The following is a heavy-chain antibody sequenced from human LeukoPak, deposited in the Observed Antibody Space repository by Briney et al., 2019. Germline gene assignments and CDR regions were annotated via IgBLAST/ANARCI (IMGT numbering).Heavy chain of an antibody. V-gene: IGHV4-4*07. CDR3: ARWWSSYWYFDL. CDR2: IYTGGST. Sequence: NASETLSLTCTVSGGSISSYYWSWIRQPAGKGLEWIGRIYTGGSTNYNPSLKSRVTISVDTSKNQFSLKLSSVTAADTAVYYCARWWSSYWYFDLWGRGTLVSVSS. J-gene: IGHJ2*01. D-gene: IGHD2-8*02. CDR1: GGSISSYY.